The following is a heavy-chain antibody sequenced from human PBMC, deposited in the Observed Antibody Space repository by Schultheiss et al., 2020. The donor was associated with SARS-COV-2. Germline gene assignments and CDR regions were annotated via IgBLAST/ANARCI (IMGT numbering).Heavy chain of an antibody. Sequence: SETLSLTCTVSGGSISSYYWSWIRQPPGKGLEWIGYIYYSGSTNYNPSLKSRVTISVDTSKNQFSLKLSSVTAADTAVYYCARGIGSSSPYFDYWGQGTLVTVSS. CDR3: ARGIGSSSPYFDY. CDR2: IYYSGST. CDR1: GGSISSYY. V-gene: IGHV4-59*12. D-gene: IGHD6-6*01. J-gene: IGHJ4*02.